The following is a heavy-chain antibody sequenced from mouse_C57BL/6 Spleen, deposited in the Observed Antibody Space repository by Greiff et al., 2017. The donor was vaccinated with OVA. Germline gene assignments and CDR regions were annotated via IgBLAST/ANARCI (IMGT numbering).Heavy chain of an antibody. CDR2: INPSSGYT. CDR1: GYTFTSYW. J-gene: IGHJ4*01. Sequence: VQVVESGAELAKPGASVKLSCKASGYTFTSYWMHWVKQRPGQGLEWIGYINPSSGYTKYNQKFKDKATLTADKSSSTAYMQLSSLTYEDSAVYYCARYYYGSDYAMDYWGQGTSITVSS. D-gene: IGHD1-1*01. CDR3: ARYYYGSDYAMDY. V-gene: IGHV1-7*01.